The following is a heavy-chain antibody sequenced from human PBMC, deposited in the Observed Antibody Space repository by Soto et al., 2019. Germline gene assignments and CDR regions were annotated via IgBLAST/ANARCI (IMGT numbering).Heavy chain of an antibody. CDR3: VRRGVRGVLYGMDV. J-gene: IGHJ6*02. CDR1: GGSIRPSSNH. CDR2: IYYSGDT. V-gene: IGHV4-39*01. D-gene: IGHD3-10*01. Sequence: SETLSQTCTVSGGSIRPSSNHAWGRIRQTPGKGLQWIGSIYYSGDTYYNPSLKSRLTISVDTSKNQFSLKLNSVTAADTAVYYCVRRGVRGVLYGMDVWGQGTTVT.